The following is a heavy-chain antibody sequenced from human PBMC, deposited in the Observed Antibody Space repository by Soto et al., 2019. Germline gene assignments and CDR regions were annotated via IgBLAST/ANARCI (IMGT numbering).Heavy chain of an antibody. CDR2: IWYDGSNK. Sequence: GGSLRLSCAASGFTFSSYGMHWVRQAPGKGLEWVAVIWYDGSNKYYADSVKGRFTISRDNPKNTLYLQMNSLRAEDTAVYYCARPLTPGAFDIWGQGTMVTVSS. CDR3: ARPLTPGAFDI. V-gene: IGHV3-33*01. J-gene: IGHJ3*02. CDR1: GFTFSSYG.